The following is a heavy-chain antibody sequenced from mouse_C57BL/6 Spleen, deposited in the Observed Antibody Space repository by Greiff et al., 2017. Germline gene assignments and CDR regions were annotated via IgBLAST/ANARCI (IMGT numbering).Heavy chain of an antibody. CDR2: IYPRSGNT. Sequence: VQLQESGAELARPGASVKLSCKASGYTFTSYGISWVKQRTGQGLEWIGEIYPRSGNTYYNEKFKGKATLTADKSSSTAYMELRSLTSEDSAVYFCDVLDGSGKFAYWGQGTLVTVSA. J-gene: IGHJ3*01. D-gene: IGHD3-2*02. CDR3: DVLDGSGKFAY. CDR1: GYTFTSYG. V-gene: IGHV1-81*01.